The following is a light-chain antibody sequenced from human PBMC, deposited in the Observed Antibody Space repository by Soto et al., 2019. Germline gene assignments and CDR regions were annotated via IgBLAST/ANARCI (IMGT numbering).Light chain of an antibody. J-gene: IGKJ1*01. V-gene: IGKV1-39*01. Sequence: DIQMTQSPSSLSASVGDRVTITCRASQSISNYLNWYQQKAGKHKLLIYGAYSLPSGVQSRFSGSGSGTDFTLTIRSLQPEDFANYYCKQSYSMPWTFGQGTKVDIK. CDR3: KQSYSMPWT. CDR1: QSISNY. CDR2: GAY.